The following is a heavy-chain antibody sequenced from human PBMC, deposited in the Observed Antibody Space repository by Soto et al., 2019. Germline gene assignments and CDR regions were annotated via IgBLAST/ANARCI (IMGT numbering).Heavy chain of an antibody. V-gene: IGHV4-34*01. CDR2: INPSGGT. J-gene: IGHJ4*02. CDR1: GGSFSTDY. CDR3: ARILAARASRDFDY. D-gene: IGHD6-6*01. Sequence: QVQLQQWGAGLLKPSETLSLACAVYGGSFSTDYWSWIRHPPGKGLEWIGEINPSGGTNYNPSLKSRVTISVATSKNQFSLKLSSVTAADTAVYYCARILAARASRDFDYWGQGTLVTVSS.